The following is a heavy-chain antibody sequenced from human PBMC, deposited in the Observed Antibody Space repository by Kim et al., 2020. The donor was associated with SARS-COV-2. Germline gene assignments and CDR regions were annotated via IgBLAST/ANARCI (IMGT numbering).Heavy chain of an antibody. J-gene: IGHJ5*02. D-gene: IGHD6-13*01. V-gene: IGHV4-39*01. CDR3: ASRLAAAGSINWFDP. Sequence: SETLSLTCTVSGGSISSSSYYWGWIRQPPGKGREWIGSICYSGSTYYNPSLKSRVTISVDTSKNQFSLKLSSVTAADTAVYYCASRLAAAGSINWFDPWGQGTLVTVSS. CDR2: ICYSGST. CDR1: GGSISSSSYY.